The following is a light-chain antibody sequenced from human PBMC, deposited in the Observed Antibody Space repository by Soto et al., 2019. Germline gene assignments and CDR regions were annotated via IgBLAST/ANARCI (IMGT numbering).Light chain of an antibody. CDR2: AAS. V-gene: IGKV1-39*01. Sequence: DIQMTQSPSSLSASVGDRVTITCRASQSISTYLNWYQQKPGKAPKLLIYAASSLQSGVPSRFSGSGSGTDFTLTISSLRPEDFATYYGQQSYSTPRTFGQGTKVEIK. J-gene: IGKJ1*01. CDR1: QSISTY. CDR3: QQSYSTPRT.